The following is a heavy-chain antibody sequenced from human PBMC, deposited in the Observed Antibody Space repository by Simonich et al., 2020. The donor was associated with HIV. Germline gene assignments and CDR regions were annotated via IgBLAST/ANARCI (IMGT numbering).Heavy chain of an antibody. CDR3: ARDSENNWNDAPHGMDV. D-gene: IGHD1-1*01. V-gene: IGHV3-48*03. CDR1: GFTFSSYE. J-gene: IGHJ6*02. CDR2: ISSSGSTI. Sequence: EVQLVESGGGLVQPGGSLRLSCAASGFTFSSYEMNWVRQAPGKGLGWVSYISSSGSTIYYADSVKGRFTISRDNAKNSLYLQMNSLRAEDTAVYHCARDSENNWNDAPHGMDVWGQGTTVTVSS.